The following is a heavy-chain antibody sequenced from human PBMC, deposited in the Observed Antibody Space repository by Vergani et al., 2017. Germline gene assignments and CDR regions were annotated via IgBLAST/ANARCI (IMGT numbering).Heavy chain of an antibody. D-gene: IGHD6-13*01. CDR3: ARDQAAAGDYYYYGMDV. Sequence: EVQLVESGGGLVKPGGSLRLSCAASGFTFSSYSMNWVRQAPGKGLEWVSSISSSSSYIYYADSVKGRFTISRDNAKNSLYLQVNSLRAEDTAVYYCARDQAAAGDYYYYGMDVWGQGTTVTVSS. V-gene: IGHV3-21*01. J-gene: IGHJ6*02. CDR1: GFTFSSYS. CDR2: ISSSSSYI.